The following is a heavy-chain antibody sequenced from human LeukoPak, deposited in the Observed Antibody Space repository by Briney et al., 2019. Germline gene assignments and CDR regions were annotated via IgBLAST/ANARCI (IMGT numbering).Heavy chain of an antibody. CDR1: GFTFSSYS. CDR2: ISGTGSHI. CDR3: ARDLANDAFYDFWSGPN. Sequence: GGSLRLSCAASGFTFSSYSMNWVRQAPGQGLEWVSFISGTGSHIYYADSVKGRFTISRDNAKNALFLQLNSLGTEDMAVYYCARDLANDAFYDFWSGPNWGQGTLVTVSS. V-gene: IGHV3-21*01. D-gene: IGHD3-3*01. J-gene: IGHJ4*02.